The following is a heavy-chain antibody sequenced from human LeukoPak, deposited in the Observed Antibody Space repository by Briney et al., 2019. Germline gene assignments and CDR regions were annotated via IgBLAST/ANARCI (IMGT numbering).Heavy chain of an antibody. Sequence: GGSLRLSCAASGFTFSSYWMSWVRQAPGKGLEWVANIKQDGSEKYYVDSVKGRFTISRDNAKNSLYLQMNSLRAEDTAVYYRAVNFRDGYNWKPYYFDYWGQGTLVTVSS. CDR1: GFTFSSYW. CDR2: IKQDGSEK. J-gene: IGHJ4*02. CDR3: AVNFRDGYNWKPYYFDY. V-gene: IGHV3-7*01. D-gene: IGHD5-24*01.